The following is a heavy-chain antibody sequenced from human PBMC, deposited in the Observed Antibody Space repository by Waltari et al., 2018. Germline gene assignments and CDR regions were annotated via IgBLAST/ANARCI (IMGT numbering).Heavy chain of an antibody. D-gene: IGHD5-12*01. CDR3: ARTPQRKWLRSHWYFDL. Sequence: QVQLQQWGAGLLKPSETLSLTCAVYGGSFSGSYWSWIRQPPGKGLEWIGEINHSGSTNYNPSLKSRVTISVDTSKNQFSLKLSSVTAADTAVYYCARTPQRKWLRSHWYFDLWGRGTLVTVSS. CDR1: GGSFSGSY. J-gene: IGHJ2*01. V-gene: IGHV4-34*01. CDR2: INHSGST.